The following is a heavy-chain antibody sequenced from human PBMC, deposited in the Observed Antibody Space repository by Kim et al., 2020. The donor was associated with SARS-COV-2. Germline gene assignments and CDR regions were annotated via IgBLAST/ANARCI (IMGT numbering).Heavy chain of an antibody. CDR1: GFTFSSYG. CDR2: IWYDGINK. J-gene: IGHJ5*02. D-gene: IGHD2-15*01. V-gene: IGHV3-33*06. Sequence: GGSLRLSCAASGFTFSSYGMHWVRQAPGKGLEWVAVIWYDGINKYYADSVKGRFTISRDNSNNMLYLQMNSLRAGDTAIYYCAKDDSDGKPGGSLGQGARVTVSS. CDR3: AKDDSDGKPGGS.